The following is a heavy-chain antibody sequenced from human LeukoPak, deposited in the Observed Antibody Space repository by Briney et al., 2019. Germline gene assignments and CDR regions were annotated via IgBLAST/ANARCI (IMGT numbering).Heavy chain of an antibody. CDR2: IYSNGVS. Sequence: SETLSLTCAVSGGSISNYFWSWVRQPAGKGLEWIGRIYSNGVSYYNPSLKSRVTMSVDTSKNHFSLKLTSVTAADTAVYYCARGNGEATREAFDIWGLGTMVTVSS. CDR3: ARGNGEATREAFDI. CDR1: GGSISNYF. J-gene: IGHJ3*02. D-gene: IGHD4-17*01. V-gene: IGHV4-4*07.